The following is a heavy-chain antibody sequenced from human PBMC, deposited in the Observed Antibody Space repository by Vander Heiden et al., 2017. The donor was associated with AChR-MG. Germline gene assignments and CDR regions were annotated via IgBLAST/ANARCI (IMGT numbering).Heavy chain of an antibody. CDR3: ARAGYSSGWYKSWSDY. D-gene: IGHD6-19*01. Sequence: QVQLQQWGAGLLKPSETLSLTRAVYGGSFSGYYGSWIRQPPGKGLEWIGEINHSGSTNYNPSLKSRVTISVDTSKNQFSLKLSSVTAADTAVYYCARAGYSSGWYKSWSDYWGQGTLVTVSS. V-gene: IGHV4-34*01. CDR1: GGSFSGYY. CDR2: INHSGST. J-gene: IGHJ4*02.